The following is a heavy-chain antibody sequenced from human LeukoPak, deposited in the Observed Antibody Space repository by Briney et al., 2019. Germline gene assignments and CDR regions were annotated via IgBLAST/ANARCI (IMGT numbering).Heavy chain of an antibody. V-gene: IGHV3-30*04. CDR2: TSYDGRNK. CDR3: AREENYYDILTGYSY. Sequence: PGGSLTLSCAASGFSFSDYVVHWVRQAPGKGLEWVAVTSYDGRNKFYADSVKGRFTISRDNSKNTLYLQMNSLRAEDTALYYCAREENYYDILTGYSYWGQGTLVTVSS. D-gene: IGHD3-9*01. J-gene: IGHJ4*02. CDR1: GFSFSDYV.